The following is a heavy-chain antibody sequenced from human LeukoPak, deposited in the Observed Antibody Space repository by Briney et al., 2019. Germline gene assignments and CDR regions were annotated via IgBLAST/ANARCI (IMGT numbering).Heavy chain of an antibody. V-gene: IGHV3-15*01. D-gene: IGHD3-16*01. CDR2: VKSKTDGGTT. Sequence: GGSLRLSCAASDFTFRNGWMSRVRQGPGKGLEWVGRVKSKTDGGTTDYAAPVKGRFIISRDDSKNTLYLQMNSLKTEDTAMYYCMTLGLRAWGQGTLVSVPS. CDR1: DFTFRNGW. CDR3: MTLGLRA. J-gene: IGHJ5*02.